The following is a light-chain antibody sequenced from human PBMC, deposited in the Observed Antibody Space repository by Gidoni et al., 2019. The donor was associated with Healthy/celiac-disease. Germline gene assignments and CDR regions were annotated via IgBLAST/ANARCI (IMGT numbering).Light chain of an antibody. J-gene: IGKJ1*01. Sequence: DIQMTQSPSTLSASVGDRVTITCRASQSISSWLALYQQKPGKAPMLLIYKASSLESGGPSKCSGRGSGTEFTLTISSLQPDDFATYYCQQYKRYSLTFGQGTKVEIK. V-gene: IGKV1-5*03. CDR1: QSISSW. CDR2: KAS. CDR3: QQYKRYSLT.